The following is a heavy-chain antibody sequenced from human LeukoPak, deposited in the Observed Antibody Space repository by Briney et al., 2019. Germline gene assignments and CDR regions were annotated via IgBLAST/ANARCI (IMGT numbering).Heavy chain of an antibody. V-gene: IGHV4-34*01. D-gene: IGHD3-10*01. CDR3: ARGVRLLYY. Sequence: TSETLSLTCAVYGGSFSGYYWSWIRQPPGKGLEWIGEINHSGSTNYNPSLKSRVTISVDTSKNQFSLKLSSVTAADTAVYYRARGVRLLYYWGQGTLVTVSS. J-gene: IGHJ4*02. CDR1: GGSFSGYY. CDR2: INHSGST.